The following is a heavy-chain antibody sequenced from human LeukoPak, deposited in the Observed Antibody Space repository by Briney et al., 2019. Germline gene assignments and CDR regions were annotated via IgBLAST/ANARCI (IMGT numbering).Heavy chain of an antibody. CDR2: INPNSGGT. D-gene: IGHD3-3*01. Sequence: GASVKVSCKASGYTFTGYYMQWVRQAPGQGLEWMGRINPNSGGTNYAQKFQGRVTMTRDTSISTAYMELSRLRSDDTAVYYCARSLEWLLFDWFDPWGQGTLVTVSS. J-gene: IGHJ5*02. CDR3: ARSLEWLLFDWFDP. V-gene: IGHV1-2*06. CDR1: GYTFTGYY.